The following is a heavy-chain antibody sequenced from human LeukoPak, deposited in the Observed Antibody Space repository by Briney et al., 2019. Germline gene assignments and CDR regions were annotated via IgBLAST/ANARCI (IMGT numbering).Heavy chain of an antibody. CDR1: GYTFTSYA. V-gene: IGHV1-3*01. D-gene: IGHD3-22*01. CDR3: AREGAYYDSSGYYNY. CDR2: INAGNGNT. J-gene: IGHJ4*02. Sequence: ASVKVSRKASGYTFTSYAMHWVRQAPGQRLEWMGWINAGNGNTKYSQKFQGRVTMTRDTSISTAYMELSRLRSDDTAVYYCAREGAYYDSSGYYNYWGQGTLVTVSS.